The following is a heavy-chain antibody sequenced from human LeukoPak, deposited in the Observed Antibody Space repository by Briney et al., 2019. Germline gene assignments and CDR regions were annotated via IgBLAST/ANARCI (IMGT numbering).Heavy chain of an antibody. Sequence: SQTLSLTCAISGDSVSSNSAAWNWIRQSPSRGLEWLGRTYYRSKWYNDYAVSVKSRITINPDTSKNQFSLQLNSVTPEDTAVYYCARVGGHRDLWFGESNYMDVWGKGTTVTVSS. J-gene: IGHJ6*03. CDR1: GDSVSSNSAA. CDR3: ARVGGHRDLWFGESNYMDV. V-gene: IGHV6-1*01. D-gene: IGHD3-10*01. CDR2: TYYRSKWYN.